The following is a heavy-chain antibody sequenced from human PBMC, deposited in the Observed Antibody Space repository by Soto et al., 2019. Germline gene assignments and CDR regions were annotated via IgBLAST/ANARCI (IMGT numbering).Heavy chain of an antibody. CDR3: ARDLESIAAPPYPD. CDR1: GFTFSSYS. V-gene: IGHV3-48*02. CDR2: ISSSSSTI. D-gene: IGHD6-6*01. J-gene: IGHJ4*02. Sequence: XGSLRLSCAASGFTFSSYSMNWVRQAPGKGLEWVSYISSSSSTIYYADSVKGRFTISRDNAKNSLYLQMNSLRDEDTAVYYCARDLESIAAPPYPDWGQGTLVTVSS.